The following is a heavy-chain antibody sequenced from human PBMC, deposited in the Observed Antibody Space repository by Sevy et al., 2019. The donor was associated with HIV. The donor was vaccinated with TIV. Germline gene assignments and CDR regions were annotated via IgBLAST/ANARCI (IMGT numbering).Heavy chain of an antibody. V-gene: IGHV3-30*18. D-gene: IGHD5-18*01. J-gene: IGHJ4*02. CDR1: GLTFSTYG. CDR2: ISGDESNT. CDR3: AKTYADTTMDLYYYDS. Sequence: GGSLRLSCAASGLTFSTYGMHWVRQAPGKGLEWVALISGDESNTYYAGSVTGRFTISRDNSKNTLYLQMNSLRADDTAMYYCAKTYADTTMDLYYYDSWGQGTLVTVSS.